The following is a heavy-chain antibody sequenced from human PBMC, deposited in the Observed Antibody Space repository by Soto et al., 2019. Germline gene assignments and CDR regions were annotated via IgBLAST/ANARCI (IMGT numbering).Heavy chain of an antibody. V-gene: IGHV3-53*02. J-gene: IGHJ6*02. D-gene: IGHD6-6*01. CDR3: ASPSSIAARPSTNYYDGMDV. CDR1: GFTVSSNY. Sequence: EVQLVETGGGLIQPGGSLRLSCAASGFTVSSNYMSWVRQAPGKGLEWVSVIYSGGSTYYADSVKGRFTISRDNSKNTLYLQMNGLRAEDTAVYCCASPSSIAARPSTNYYDGMDVWGQGTTVTVSS. CDR2: IYSGGST.